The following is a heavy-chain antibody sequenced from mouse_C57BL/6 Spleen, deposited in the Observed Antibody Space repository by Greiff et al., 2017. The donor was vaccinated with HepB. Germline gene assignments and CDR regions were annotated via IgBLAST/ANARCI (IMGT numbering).Heavy chain of an antibody. J-gene: IGHJ2*01. CDR1: GYAFSSYW. Sequence: VQLQQSGAELVKPGASVKISCKASGYAFSSYWMNWVKQRPGKGLEWIGQIYPGDGDTNYNGKFKGKATLTADKSSSTAYMQLSSLTSEDSAVYFCARNYYGSSYSFDYWGQGTTLTVSS. CDR2: IYPGDGDT. V-gene: IGHV1-80*01. CDR3: ARNYYGSSYSFDY. D-gene: IGHD1-1*01.